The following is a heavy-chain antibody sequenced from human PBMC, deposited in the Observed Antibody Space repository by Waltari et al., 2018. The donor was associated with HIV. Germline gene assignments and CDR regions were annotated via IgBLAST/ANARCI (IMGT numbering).Heavy chain of an antibody. CDR2: LIHVFATA. Sequence: QVQLVQSGAEVKKPGSSVKVSCKASGGTFSSYAISWVRQAPGQGLEWMGGLIHVFATANDDTKVEGRGTHAAGECRSTGDMVVSSLRSEDTAVYYCARDRATVTATWGYYYGMDVGGQGTTVNVSS. J-gene: IGHJ6*02. CDR1: GGTFSSYA. D-gene: IGHD2-21*02. CDR3: ARDRATVTATWGYYYGMDV. V-gene: IGHV1-69*01.